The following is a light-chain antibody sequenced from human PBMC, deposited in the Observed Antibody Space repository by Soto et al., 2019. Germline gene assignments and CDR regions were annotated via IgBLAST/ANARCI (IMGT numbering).Light chain of an antibody. CDR2: EVS. CDR1: SSDVGGYNY. Sequence: QSVLTQPASVSGSPGQSITISCTGNSSDVGGYNYVSWYQQHPGKAPKLMIYEVSNRPSGVSNRFSGSKSGNTASLTISGLQAEDEADYYCSSYTSSSTLFGTGTKVTVL. J-gene: IGLJ1*01. V-gene: IGLV2-14*01. CDR3: SSYTSSSTL.